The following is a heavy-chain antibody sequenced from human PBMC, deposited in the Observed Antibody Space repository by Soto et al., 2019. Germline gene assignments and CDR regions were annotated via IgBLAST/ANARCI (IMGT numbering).Heavy chain of an antibody. CDR2: IIPVFQTA. CDR3: ASGGSGYTWFNEF. CDR1: GGLFSSYP. J-gene: IGHJ4*02. V-gene: IGHV1-69*01. Sequence: QEQLVQSGAEVKKPGSSMKVSCKASGGLFSSYPISWVRQVPGQGLEWMGGIIPVFQTAYYTQRFQGRVTITADESTNTAYMELSCLRSEDTAIYYCASGGSGYTWFNEFWGQGTLVTVSS. D-gene: IGHD3-22*01.